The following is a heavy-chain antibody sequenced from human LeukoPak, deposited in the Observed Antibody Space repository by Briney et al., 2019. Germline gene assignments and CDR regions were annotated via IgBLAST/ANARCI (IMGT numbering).Heavy chain of an antibody. J-gene: IGHJ6*02. CDR3: ARDHLRGYDNYYDGMDV. V-gene: IGHV1-2*02. Sequence: GASVKVSCKASGYTFTGYYMHWVRQAPGQGLEWMGWINPNSGGTNYAQKFQGRVTMTRDTSISTAYMELSRLRSDDTAVYYCARDHLRGYDNYYDGMDVWGQGTTVTVSS. CDR2: INPNSGGT. CDR1: GYTFTGYY. D-gene: IGHD3-22*01.